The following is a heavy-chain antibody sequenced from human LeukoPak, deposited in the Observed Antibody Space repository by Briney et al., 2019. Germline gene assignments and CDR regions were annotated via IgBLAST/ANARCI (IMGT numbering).Heavy chain of an antibody. CDR3: AKEYTGTFSPFPSYFDN. Sequence: GGSLRLSCAASGFTFSSYAMKWARQAPGKGLEWVSDITGSGGRTYYADSVKGRFTISRDNSKNTLYLQMNSLRAEDTAIYYCAKEYTGTFSPFPSYFDNWGQGTLVTVSS. CDR1: GFTFSSYA. CDR2: ITGSGGRT. J-gene: IGHJ4*02. V-gene: IGHV3-23*01. D-gene: IGHD1-26*01.